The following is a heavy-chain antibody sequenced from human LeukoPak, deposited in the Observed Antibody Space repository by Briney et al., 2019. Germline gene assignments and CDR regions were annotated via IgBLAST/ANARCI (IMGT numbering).Heavy chain of an antibody. J-gene: IGHJ4*02. D-gene: IGHD6-13*01. Sequence: SETLSLTCAVSGGSFSGYYWSWIRQPPGKGLEWIGEINHSGSTNYNPSLKSRVTISVDTSKNQFSLKLSSVTAADTAVYYCARGLSSSLGYWGQGTLVTVSS. CDR1: GGSFSGYY. V-gene: IGHV4-34*01. CDR3: ARGLSSSLGY. CDR2: INHSGST.